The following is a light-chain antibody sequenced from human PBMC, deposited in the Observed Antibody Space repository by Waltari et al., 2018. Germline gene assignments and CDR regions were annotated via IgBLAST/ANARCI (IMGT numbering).Light chain of an antibody. CDR2: EVT. J-gene: IGLJ1*01. CDR1: SSDVRNYNL. CDR3: CSYSGSSTSLG. V-gene: IGLV2-23*02. Sequence: QSALTQPASVSGSPGQSITISCTGTSSDVRNYNLVSWYQQHPGKAPKLMIYEVTKRPSGVSNRLSGSNSGTTASLTISGLQADDEADYYCCSYSGSSTSLGFGTGTKVTV.